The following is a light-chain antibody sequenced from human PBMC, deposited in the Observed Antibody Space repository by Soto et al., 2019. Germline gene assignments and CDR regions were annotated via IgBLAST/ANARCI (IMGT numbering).Light chain of an antibody. CDR3: QQRSNWPPWT. CDR1: QSVSSY. V-gene: IGKV3-11*01. Sequence: EIVWTQSPATLSLSPGERATLSCRASQSVSSYLAWYQQKPGQAPRLLIYDASNRATGIPARFSGSGSGTDFTLTISRLEPEDFAVYYCQQRSNWPPWTFGQGTKVEIK. J-gene: IGKJ1*01. CDR2: DAS.